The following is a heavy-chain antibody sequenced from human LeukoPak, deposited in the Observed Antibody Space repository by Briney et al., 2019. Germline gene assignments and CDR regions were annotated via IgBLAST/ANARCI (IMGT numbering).Heavy chain of an antibody. J-gene: IGHJ4*02. D-gene: IGHD6-19*01. Sequence: GGSLRLSCAASGFTFSNYSWNWVRQAPGKGLEWVSAISGSGGSTYYADSVKGRFTISRDNSKNTLYLQMNSLRAEDTAVYYCAKDRLLKGSGWYNYWGQGTLVTVSS. CDR2: ISGSGGST. V-gene: IGHV3-23*01. CDR3: AKDRLLKGSGWYNY. CDR1: GFTFSNYS.